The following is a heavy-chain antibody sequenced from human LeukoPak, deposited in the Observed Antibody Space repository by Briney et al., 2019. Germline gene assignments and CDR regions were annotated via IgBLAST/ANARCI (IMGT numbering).Heavy chain of an antibody. CDR3: ASTYSSGWYLDY. CDR2: IYYSGTT. J-gene: IGHJ4*02. V-gene: IGHV4-39*01. Sequence: PSETLSLTCTVSGGSISSGSYYWGWIRQPPGKGLEWIGSIYYSGTTYYSPSLKSRVTISVDTSKNQFSLKLSSVTAADTAVYYCASTYSSGWYLDYWGQGTLVTVSS. D-gene: IGHD6-19*01. CDR1: GGSISSGSYY.